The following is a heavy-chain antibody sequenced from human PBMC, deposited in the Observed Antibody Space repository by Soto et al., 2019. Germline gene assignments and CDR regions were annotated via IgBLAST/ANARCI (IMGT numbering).Heavy chain of an antibody. CDR3: ARVWFVEYYFDY. CDR2: INHSGST. CDR1: GGSFSGYY. D-gene: IGHD3-10*01. J-gene: IGHJ4*02. Sequence: QVPLQQWGAGLLKPSETLSLTCAVYGGSFSGYYWSGIRQPPGKGMEWIGEINHSGSTNYNLSLKSRVTISVDTCKSQFTLKLSSVTAADTAVYYCARVWFVEYYFDYWGQGTLVTVSS. V-gene: IGHV4-34*01.